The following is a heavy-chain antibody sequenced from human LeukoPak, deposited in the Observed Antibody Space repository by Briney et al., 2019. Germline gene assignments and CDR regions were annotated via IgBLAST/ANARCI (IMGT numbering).Heavy chain of an antibody. J-gene: IGHJ4*02. D-gene: IGHD2-21*02. CDR1: GFTFSSYA. Sequence: GGSLRLSCAASGFTFSSYAMSWVRQAPGKGLEWVSAISGSAIGTYYADSVKGRFTISRDNSKNTLYLQMNSLRAEDTAVYYCAKQACGGDCYSGYWGQGTLVTVSS. CDR3: AKQACGGDCYSGY. CDR2: ISGSAIGT. V-gene: IGHV3-23*01.